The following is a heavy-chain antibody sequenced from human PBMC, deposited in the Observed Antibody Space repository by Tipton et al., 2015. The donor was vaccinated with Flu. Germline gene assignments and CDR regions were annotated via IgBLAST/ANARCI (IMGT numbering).Heavy chain of an antibody. Sequence: SLRLSCAASGFTFSSYAMSWVRQAPGKGLEWVSAISGSGGSTYYADSVKGRFTISRDNSKNTLYLQMNSLRAEDTAVYYCATDYDSSGYPHWTLDYWGQGTLVTVSS. D-gene: IGHD3-22*01. J-gene: IGHJ4*02. CDR2: ISGSGGST. CDR3: ATDYDSSGYPHWTLDY. CDR1: GFTFSSYA. V-gene: IGHV3-23*01.